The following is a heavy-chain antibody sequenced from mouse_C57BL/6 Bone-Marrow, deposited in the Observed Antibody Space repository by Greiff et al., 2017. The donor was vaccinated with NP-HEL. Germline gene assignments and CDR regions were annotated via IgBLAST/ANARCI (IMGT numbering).Heavy chain of an antibody. J-gene: IGHJ1*03. CDR1: GYAFSSSW. CDR3: ARLPFTTVVALYWYFDV. D-gene: IGHD1-1*01. V-gene: IGHV1-82*01. CDR2: IYPGDGDT. Sequence: VQLKQSGPELVKPGASVKISCKASGYAFSSSWMNWVKQRPGKGLEWIGRIYPGDGDTNYNGKFKGKATLTADKSSSTAYMQLSSLTSEDSAVYFCARLPFTTVVALYWYFDVWGTGTTVTVSS.